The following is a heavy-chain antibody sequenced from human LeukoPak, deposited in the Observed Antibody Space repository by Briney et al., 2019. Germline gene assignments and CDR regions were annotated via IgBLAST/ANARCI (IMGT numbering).Heavy chain of an antibody. D-gene: IGHD1-7*01. CDR2: INTDGSST. J-gene: IGHJ2*01. CDR1: LVTFSTYY. V-gene: IGHV3-74*01. Sequence: GGSLRLSCAASLVTFSTYYMHCVRQAPGKRLVYVSRINTDGSSTDYADSVKGRFHISRDHAKNPLYLQMNGLRAEDTAVYYCARASTADMWNWFDLWGRGTLVTVSS. CDR3: ARASTADMWNWFDL.